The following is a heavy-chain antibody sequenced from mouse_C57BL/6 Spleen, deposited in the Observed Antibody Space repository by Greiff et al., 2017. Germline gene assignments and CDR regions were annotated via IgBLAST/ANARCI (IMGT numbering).Heavy chain of an antibody. CDR1: GYTFTSYW. CDR2: IDPSDSET. J-gene: IGHJ1*03. V-gene: IGHV1-52*01. CDR3: ASPRDAYWYFDV. Sequence: QVQLQQPGAELVRPGSSVKLSCKASGYTFTSYWMHWVKQRPIQGLEWIGNIDPSDSETHYNQKFKDKATLTVDKSSSTAYMQLSSLTSEDSAVYYCASPRDAYWYFDVWGTGTTVTVSS.